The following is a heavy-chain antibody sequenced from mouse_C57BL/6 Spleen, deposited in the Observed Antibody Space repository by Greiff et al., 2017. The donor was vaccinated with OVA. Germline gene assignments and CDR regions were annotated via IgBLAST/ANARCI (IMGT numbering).Heavy chain of an antibody. V-gene: IGHV1-64*01. D-gene: IGHD1-1*01. Sequence: QVQLQQPGAELVKPGASVKLSCKASGYTFTSYWMHWVKQRPGQGLEWIGMIHPNSGSTNYNEKFKSKATLTVDKSSSTAYMQLSSLTSEDSAVYYCARSLSDGSSWFAYWGQGTLVTVSA. CDR2: IHPNSGST. J-gene: IGHJ3*01. CDR1: GYTFTSYW. CDR3: ARSLSDGSSWFAY.